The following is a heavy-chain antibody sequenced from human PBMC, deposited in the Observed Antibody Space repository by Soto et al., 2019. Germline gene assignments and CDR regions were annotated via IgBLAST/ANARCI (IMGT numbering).Heavy chain of an antibody. CDR3: ARDVSSSSDYYYYYGMDV. CDR2: INPNSGGT. V-gene: IGHV1-2*04. D-gene: IGHD6-6*01. CDR1: GYTFTGYY. J-gene: IGHJ6*02. Sequence: ASVKVSCKASGYTFTGYYMHWVRQAPGQGLEWMGWINPNSGGTNYAQKFQGWVTMTRDTSISTAYMELSRLRSDDTAVYYCARDVSSSSDYYYYYGMDVWGQGTTVTVSS.